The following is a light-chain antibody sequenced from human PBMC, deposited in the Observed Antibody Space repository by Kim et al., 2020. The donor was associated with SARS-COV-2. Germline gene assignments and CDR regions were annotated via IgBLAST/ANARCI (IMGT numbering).Light chain of an antibody. CDR1: QSVSSSY. CDR2: GAS. V-gene: IGKV3-20*01. CDR3: QQYGSSPWT. J-gene: IGKJ1*01. Sequence: SPGERATLSCRASQSVSSSYLAWYQQKPGQAPRLLIYGASSRATGIPDRFSGSGSATDFTLTINRLEPEDFAVYYCQQYGSSPWTFGQGTKVDIK.